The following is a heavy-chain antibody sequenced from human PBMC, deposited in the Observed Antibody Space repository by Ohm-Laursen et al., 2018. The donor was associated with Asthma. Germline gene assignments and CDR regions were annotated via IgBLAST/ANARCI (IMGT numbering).Heavy chain of an antibody. Sequence: SLRLSCSASGFTFSSYAMHWVRQAPGKGLEWVAVISYDGSNKYYADSVKGRFTISRDNAKNSLYLQMNSLRAEDTAVYYCATGGGGSWQDYYYYGMDVWGQGTTVTVSS. D-gene: IGHD2-15*01. CDR1: GFTFSSYA. V-gene: IGHV3-30-3*01. CDR2: ISYDGSNK. J-gene: IGHJ6*02. CDR3: ATGGGGSWQDYYYYGMDV.